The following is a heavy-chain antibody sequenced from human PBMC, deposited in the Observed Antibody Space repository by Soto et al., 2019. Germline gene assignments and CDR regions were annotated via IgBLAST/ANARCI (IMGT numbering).Heavy chain of an antibody. CDR3: ARLGCSSTSCYLGYYYYGMDV. J-gene: IGHJ6*02. CDR2: IYYSGSA. CDR1: GSSISSSSYY. V-gene: IGHV4-39*01. Sequence: SETLSLTCTVSGSSISSSSYYWGWIRQPPGKGLEWIGSIYYSGSAYYNPSLKSRVTISVDTSKNQFSLKLSSVTAADTAVYYCARLGCSSTSCYLGYYYYGMDVWGQGTTVTVSS. D-gene: IGHD2-2*01.